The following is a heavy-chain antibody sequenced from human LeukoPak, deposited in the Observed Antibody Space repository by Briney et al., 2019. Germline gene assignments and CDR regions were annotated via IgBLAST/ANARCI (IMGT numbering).Heavy chain of an antibody. J-gene: IGHJ4*02. D-gene: IGHD5-18*01. CDR1: RYTFTDYY. V-gene: IGHV1-2*06. CDR2: INPNSGGT. CDR3: AREGNSYGLDY. Sequence: ASVKVSCKASRYTFTDYYIHWVRQAPGQGLEWMGRINPNSGGTNYAQKFQGRVTMTRDTSISTAYMELSRLRSDDTAVYYCAREGNSYGLDYWGQGTLVTVSS.